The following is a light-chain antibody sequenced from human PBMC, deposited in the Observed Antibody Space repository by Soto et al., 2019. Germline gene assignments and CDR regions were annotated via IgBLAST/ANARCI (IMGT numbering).Light chain of an antibody. V-gene: IGKV3-15*01. Sequence: EIVMTQSPATLSVSPGERATLSCRASQSISSNLAWYQQKTGQAPSLLIYGASTRATGIPARFSGSGSGTEFTLTISSLQSEDFAVYYCHQYNTWPRTFGQGTKVEIK. CDR3: HQYNTWPRT. J-gene: IGKJ1*01. CDR2: GAS. CDR1: QSISSN.